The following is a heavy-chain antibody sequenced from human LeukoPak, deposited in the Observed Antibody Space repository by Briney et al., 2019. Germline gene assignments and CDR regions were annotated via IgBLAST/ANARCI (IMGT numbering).Heavy chain of an antibody. CDR3: ALHIVASR. Sequence: GGSLRLSCTASGFTFGDYAMSWVRQAPGKGLEWVGFIRSKAYGGTTEYAASVKGRFTISRDDSKSIAYLQMNSLKTEDTAVYYCALHIVASRWGRGTLVTVSS. CDR1: GFTFGDYA. V-gene: IGHV3-49*04. CDR2: IRSKAYGGTT. D-gene: IGHD5-12*01. J-gene: IGHJ4*02.